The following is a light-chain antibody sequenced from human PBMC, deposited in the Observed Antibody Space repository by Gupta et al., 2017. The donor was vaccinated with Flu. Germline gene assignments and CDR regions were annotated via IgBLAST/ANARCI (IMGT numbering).Light chain of an antibody. V-gene: IGLV3-21*02. CDR2: DDD. CDR1: NIGSKS. J-gene: IGLJ1*01. CDR3: QVSVDSGDHLYV. Sequence: QTASITCGGSNIGSKSVHWFQQKPGQAPVLVVHDDDDRPSGIPERFSGSNSGNTATLTISRVEAGDEADYYCQVSVDSGDHLYVFGSGTKVTVL.